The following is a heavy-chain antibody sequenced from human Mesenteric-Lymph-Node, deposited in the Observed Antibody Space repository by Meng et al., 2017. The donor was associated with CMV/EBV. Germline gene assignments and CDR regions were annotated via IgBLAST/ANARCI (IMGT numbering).Heavy chain of an antibody. Sequence: SETLSLTCAVYGGSFSDYYWSWIRQPPGKGLEWIGYIYYSGSTNYNPSLKSRVTISVDTSKNQFSLKLSSVTAADTAVYYCARAPVTSRYFDYWGQGTLVTVSS. D-gene: IGHD4-17*01. CDR2: IYYSGST. CDR3: ARAPVTSRYFDY. CDR1: GGSFSDYY. V-gene: IGHV4-59*01. J-gene: IGHJ4*02.